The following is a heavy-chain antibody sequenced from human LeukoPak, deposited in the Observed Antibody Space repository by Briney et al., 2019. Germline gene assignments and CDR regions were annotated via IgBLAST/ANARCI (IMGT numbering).Heavy chain of an antibody. CDR1: GGTFSSYT. CDR3: ARERDYGDYGAKDY. D-gene: IGHD4-17*01. J-gene: IGHJ4*02. V-gene: IGHV1-69*04. Sequence: ASVKVSCKASGGTFSSYTISWVRQAPGQGLEWMGRIIPILGIANYAQKFQGRVTITADKSTSTAYMELSSLRSDDTAVYYCARERDYGDYGAKDYWGQGTLVTVPS. CDR2: IIPILGIA.